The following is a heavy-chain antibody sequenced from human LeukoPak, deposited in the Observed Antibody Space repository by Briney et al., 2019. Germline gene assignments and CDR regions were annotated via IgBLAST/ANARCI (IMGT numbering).Heavy chain of an antibody. CDR1: GFTFGSYE. CDR3: ARSGPQRYCSSTSCYYYYYYGMDV. Sequence: GGSLRLSCAASGFTFGSYEMNWVRQAPGKGLEWVSYISSSGSTIYYADSVKGRFTISRDNAKNSQYLQMNSLRAEDTAVYYCARSGPQRYCSSTSCYYYYYYGMDVWGKGTTVTVSS. CDR2: ISSSGSTI. D-gene: IGHD2-2*01. J-gene: IGHJ6*04. V-gene: IGHV3-48*03.